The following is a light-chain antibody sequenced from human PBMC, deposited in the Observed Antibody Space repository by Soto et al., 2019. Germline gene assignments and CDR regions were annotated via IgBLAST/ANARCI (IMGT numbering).Light chain of an antibody. Sequence: EFVLTQSPGTLSLSPGERATLSCRATQSVSSSYLAWYQQKPGQAPRILIYGASTRATGIPDRFSGSGSGTDLTLTISRQEPEDFAVYYCQQYGSSPPLTFGGGTKVEIK. V-gene: IGKV3-20*01. CDR3: QQYGSSPPLT. CDR2: GAS. J-gene: IGKJ4*01. CDR1: QSVSSSY.